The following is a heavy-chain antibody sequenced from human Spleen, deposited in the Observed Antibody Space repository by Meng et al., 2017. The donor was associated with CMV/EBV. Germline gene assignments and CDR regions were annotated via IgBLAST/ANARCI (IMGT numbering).Heavy chain of an antibody. CDR3: AGVGGEAASGRAFDY. D-gene: IGHD6-13*01. V-gene: IGHV3-7*01. J-gene: IGHJ4*02. CDR2: INQDGSEK. Sequence: GESLKISCAASGFTFNNAYMSWVRQAPGKGLEWVANINQDGSEKYYVDSVKGRFTIARDNAKKSLYLQMNSLRVEDTAVYYCAGVGGEAASGRAFDYWGQGTLVTVSS. CDR1: GFTFNNAY.